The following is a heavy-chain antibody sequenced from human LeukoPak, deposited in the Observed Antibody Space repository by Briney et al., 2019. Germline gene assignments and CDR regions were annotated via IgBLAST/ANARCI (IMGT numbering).Heavy chain of an antibody. CDR3: AIIGDHTNAFDI. D-gene: IGHD7-27*01. J-gene: IGHJ3*02. V-gene: IGHV3-7*01. CDR1: GFIFSSNW. CDR2: IKQDGSEK. Sequence: GGSLRLSCAGSGFIFSSNWMSWVRQAPGKGLEWVANIKQDGSEKYYVDSVKGRFTLSRDNAKNSVFLRMNSLRAEDSAVHYCAIIGDHTNAFDIWGQGTMVTVSS.